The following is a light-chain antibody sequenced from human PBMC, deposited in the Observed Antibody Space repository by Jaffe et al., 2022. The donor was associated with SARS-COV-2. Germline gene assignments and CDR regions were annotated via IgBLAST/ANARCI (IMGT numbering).Light chain of an antibody. CDR1: RNVLYSPNSKNY. V-gene: IGKV4-1*01. CDR2: WAS. CDR3: QQYYSSPYT. J-gene: IGKJ2*01. Sequence: DIVMTQSPDSLAVSLGERATINCKSSRNVLYSPNSKNYLAWYQQKPGQPPKLLIYWASTRESGVPDRFSGSGSGTDFTLTISSLQAEDVAVYYCQQYYSSPYTFGQGTKLEIK.